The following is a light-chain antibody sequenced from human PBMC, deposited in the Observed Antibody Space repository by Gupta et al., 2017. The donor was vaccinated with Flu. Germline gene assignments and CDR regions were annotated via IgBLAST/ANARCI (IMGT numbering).Light chain of an antibody. J-gene: IGLJ2*01. CDR3: SSYTSSSTPVA. CDR1: SSDVGGYNY. CDR2: EVS. V-gene: IGLV2-14*01. Sequence: SALTQPASVSGSPGQSITISCTGTSSDVGGYNYVSWYQQHPGKAPKLMIYEVSNRPSGVSNRFSGSKSGNTASLTISGLQAEDEADYYCSSYTSSSTPVAFGGGTKLTVL.